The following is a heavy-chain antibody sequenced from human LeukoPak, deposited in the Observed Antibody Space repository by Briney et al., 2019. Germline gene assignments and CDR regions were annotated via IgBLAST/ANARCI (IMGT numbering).Heavy chain of an antibody. V-gene: IGHV1-2*02. D-gene: IGHD1-1*01. Sequence: ASVKVSCKASGYTFTGYYMHWVRQAPGQGIEWMGWINPNSGGTNYAQKFQGRVTMTRDTSISTAYMELSRLRSDDTAVYYCARDDSVVQLGTFDYWGQGTLVTVSS. CDR2: INPNSGGT. CDR1: GYTFTGYY. CDR3: ARDDSVVQLGTFDY. J-gene: IGHJ4*02.